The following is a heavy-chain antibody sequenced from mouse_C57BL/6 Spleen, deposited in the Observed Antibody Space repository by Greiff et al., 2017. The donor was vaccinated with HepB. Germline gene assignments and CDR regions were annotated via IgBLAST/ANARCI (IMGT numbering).Heavy chain of an antibody. D-gene: IGHD1-1*01. CDR3: TRSITTVVDYFDV. CDR2: IDPETGGT. CDR1: GYTFTDYE. J-gene: IGHJ1*03. Sequence: QVQLKQSGAELVRPGASVTLSCKASGYTFTDYEMHWVKQTPVHGLEWIGAIDPETGGTAYNQKFKGKAILTADKSSSTAYMELRSLTSEDSAVYYCTRSITTVVDYFDVWGTGTTVTVSA. V-gene: IGHV1-15*01.